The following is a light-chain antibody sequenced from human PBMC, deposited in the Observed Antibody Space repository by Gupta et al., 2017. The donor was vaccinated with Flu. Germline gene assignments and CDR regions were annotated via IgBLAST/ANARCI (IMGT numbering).Light chain of an antibody. J-gene: IGKJ2*03. CDR2: DAS. CDR3: QRYGRRHGYS. Sequence: VLTQSPDTVSLSPGEGATLSCRASQSVSSQFLAWYQQKPGQAPRLLIYDASSRASGIPDRFAGSGSGTDFTLTISRREPEDFAVYYCQRYGRRHGYSFGQGTKLEIK. V-gene: IGKV3-20*01. CDR1: QSVSSQF.